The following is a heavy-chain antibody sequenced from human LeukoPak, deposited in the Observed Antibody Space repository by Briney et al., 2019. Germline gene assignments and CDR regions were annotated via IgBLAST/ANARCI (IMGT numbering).Heavy chain of an antibody. CDR3: AKAGAPTDYDILTGSGDY. Sequence: PGRSLRLSCAASGFTFSSYGMHWVRQAPGKGLEWVAVISYDGSNKYYADSVKGRFTISRDNSKNTLYLQMNSLRAEDTAVYYCAKAGAPTDYDILTGSGDYWGQGTLVTVSS. V-gene: IGHV3-30*18. J-gene: IGHJ4*02. CDR2: ISYDGSNK. D-gene: IGHD3-9*01. CDR1: GFTFSSYG.